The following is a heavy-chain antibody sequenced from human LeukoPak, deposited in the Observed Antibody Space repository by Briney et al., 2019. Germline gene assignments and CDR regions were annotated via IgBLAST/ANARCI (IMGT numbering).Heavy chain of an antibody. Sequence: ASVKVSCTASGGTFSSYAISWVRQAPGQGLEWMGWINPNSGGTNYAQKFQGRVTMTRDTSISTAYMELSRLRSDDTAVYYCASWVGYNSAFDIWGQGTMVTVSS. D-gene: IGHD6-25*01. CDR3: ASWVGYNSAFDI. J-gene: IGHJ3*02. V-gene: IGHV1-2*02. CDR1: GGTFSSYA. CDR2: INPNSGGT.